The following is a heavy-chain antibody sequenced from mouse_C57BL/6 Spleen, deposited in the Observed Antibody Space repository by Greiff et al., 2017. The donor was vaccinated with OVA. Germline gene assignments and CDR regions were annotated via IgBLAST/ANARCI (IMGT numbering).Heavy chain of an antibody. CDR3: ARDGLGRYFDV. CDR2: ISDGGSYT. V-gene: IGHV5-4*01. J-gene: IGHJ1*03. CDR1: GFTFSSYA. D-gene: IGHD4-1*01. Sequence: EVKLVESGGGLVKPGGSLKLSCAASGFTFSSYAMSWVRQTPEKRLEWVATISDGGSYTYYPDNVKGRFTISRDNAKNNLYLQMSHLKSEDTAMYYCARDGLGRYFDVWGTGTTVTVSS.